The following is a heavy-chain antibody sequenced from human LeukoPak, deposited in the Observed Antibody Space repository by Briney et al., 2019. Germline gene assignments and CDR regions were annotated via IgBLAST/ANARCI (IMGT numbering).Heavy chain of an antibody. CDR1: GLTFSSYA. J-gene: IGHJ4*02. CDR3: AKDNYGSGSYYFDY. V-gene: IGHV3-23*01. Sequence: GGSLRLSCAASGLTFSSYAMRWVRQAPGKGLEWVSAISGSGGSTYYADSVKGRFTISRDNSKNTLYLQMNSLRAEDTAVYYCAKDNYGSGSYYFDYWGQGTLVTVSS. D-gene: IGHD3-10*01. CDR2: ISGSGGST.